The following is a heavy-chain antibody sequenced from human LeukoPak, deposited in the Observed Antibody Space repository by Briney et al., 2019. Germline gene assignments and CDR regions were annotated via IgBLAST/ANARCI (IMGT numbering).Heavy chain of an antibody. CDR2: ISSDENNK. Sequence: SGGSLRLSCAASGFSFRNYAMHWVRQAPGKGLEWVALISSDENNKYYADSVRGRFTISRDNSKNTLYLQMNSLTPENTAVYFCARDGEGYLDYFDVWGKGTTVTVSS. D-gene: IGHD4-17*01. V-gene: IGHV3-30*04. J-gene: IGHJ6*03. CDR1: GFSFRNYA. CDR3: ARDGEGYLDYFDV.